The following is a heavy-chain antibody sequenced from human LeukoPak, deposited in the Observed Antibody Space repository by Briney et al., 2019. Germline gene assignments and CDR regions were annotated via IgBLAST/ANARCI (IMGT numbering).Heavy chain of an antibody. D-gene: IGHD5-12*01. Sequence: GGSLRLSCVGSGFTISNYWMHWVRHAPGTGLVWVSRIHPDGSITTYADSVKGRFTISRDNAKNTLYLQMNSLRAEDTAVYYCAPQQTYSPYNWFDPWGQGTLVTVPS. V-gene: IGHV3-74*03. CDR1: GFTISNYW. J-gene: IGHJ5*02. CDR3: APQQTYSPYNWFDP. CDR2: IHPDGSIT.